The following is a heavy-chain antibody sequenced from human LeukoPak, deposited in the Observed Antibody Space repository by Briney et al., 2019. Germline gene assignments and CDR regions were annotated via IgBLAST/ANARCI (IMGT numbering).Heavy chain of an antibody. J-gene: IGHJ4*02. D-gene: IGHD2-8*01. V-gene: IGHV3-23*01. CDR2: ISDSGGST. CDR1: GFTFSRYA. CDR3: AKDTSIGRYCTNGVCSPFDY. Sequence: PGGSLRLSCAASGFTFSRYAMSWVRQAPGKGLEWISAISDSGGSTYDADSVKGRFTIPRDNTKNTLYLQMNSLRAEDTAVYYCAKDTSIGRYCTNGVCSPFDYWGQGTLVTVSP.